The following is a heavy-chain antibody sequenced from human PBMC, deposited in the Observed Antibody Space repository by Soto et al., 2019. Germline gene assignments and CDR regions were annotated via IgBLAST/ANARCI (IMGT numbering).Heavy chain of an antibody. CDR2: IYYSGST. CDR3: ARLVLPAAPTFDY. Sequence: SETLSLTCTVSGGSISSSSYYWGWIRQPPGKGLEWIGSIYYSGSTYYNPSLKSRVTISVDTSKNQFSLKLSSVTAADTAVYYCARLVLPAAPTFDYWGQGTLVTVSS. J-gene: IGHJ4*02. V-gene: IGHV4-39*01. CDR1: GGSISSSSYY. D-gene: IGHD2-2*01.